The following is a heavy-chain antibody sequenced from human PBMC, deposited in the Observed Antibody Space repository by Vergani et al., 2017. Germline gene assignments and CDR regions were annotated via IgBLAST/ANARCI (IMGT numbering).Heavy chain of an antibody. D-gene: IGHD3-10*01. Sequence: EVQLVESGGGLVQPGRSLRLSCAASGFTVSSNYMSWVRQAPGKGLEWVSVIYSGGSTYYADSVKGRFTISRDNSKNTLYLQMNSLRAEDTAVYYCARDRFRFGSNYYYGMDVWGQGTTVTVSS. CDR2: IYSGGST. CDR1: GFTVSSNY. CDR3: ARDRFRFGSNYYYGMDV. J-gene: IGHJ6*02. V-gene: IGHV3-66*02.